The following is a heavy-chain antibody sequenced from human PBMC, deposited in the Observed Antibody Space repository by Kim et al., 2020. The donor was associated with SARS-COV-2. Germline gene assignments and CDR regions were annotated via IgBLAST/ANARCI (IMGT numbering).Heavy chain of an antibody. V-gene: IGHV3-7*03. Sequence: GGSLRLSCAASGFTFGTYWMSWVRQAPGKGLEWVANIKEDGSEKHYVDSVKGRFTISRDNAKNSLYLQMNSLRAEDTAVYNCVRDLRTGYNSYYYYGMDVWGQGTTVTVSS. D-gene: IGHD3-9*01. J-gene: IGHJ6*02. CDR1: GFTFGTYW. CDR2: IKEDGSEK. CDR3: VRDLRTGYNSYYYYGMDV.